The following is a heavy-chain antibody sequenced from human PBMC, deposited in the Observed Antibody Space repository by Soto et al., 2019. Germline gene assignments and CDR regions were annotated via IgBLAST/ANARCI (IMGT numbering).Heavy chain of an antibody. V-gene: IGHV4-59*01. CDR2: VHHSGST. CDR1: GGSMISYY. CDR3: AREVRNSNGWYWDY. Sequence: QVQLQESGPGQVKPSETLSLTCTVSGGSMISYYWSWIRQSPGNRLEWIGYVHHSGSTLYNPSLRNRATVSLDRSKSQFSLRLTSVTAEDTALYYCAREVRNSNGWYWDYWGQGTRVTVSS. D-gene: IGHD6-19*01. J-gene: IGHJ4*02.